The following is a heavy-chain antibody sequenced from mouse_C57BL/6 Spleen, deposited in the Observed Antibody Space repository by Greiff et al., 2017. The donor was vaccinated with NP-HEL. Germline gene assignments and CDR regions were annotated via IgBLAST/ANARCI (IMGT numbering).Heavy chain of an antibody. Sequence: QVQLKQSGAELVKPGASVKISCKASGYAFSSYWMNWVKQRPGKGLEWIGQIYPGDGDTNYNGKFKGKATLTADKSSSTAYMQLSSLTSEDSAVYFCASRRFNRPSGSYFDYWGQGTTLTVSS. J-gene: IGHJ2*01. CDR3: ASRRFNRPSGSYFDY. CDR2: IYPGDGDT. CDR1: GYAFSSYW. V-gene: IGHV1-80*01.